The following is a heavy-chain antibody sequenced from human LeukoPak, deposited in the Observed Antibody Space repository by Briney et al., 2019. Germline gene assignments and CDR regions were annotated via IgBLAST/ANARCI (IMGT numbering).Heavy chain of an antibody. Sequence: SETLSLTCAVSGDSISSGGYSWSWIRQTPGKGLEWIAYIHDSGSTYNNPSLKSRLSISIDTSKNQFSLKLNSVTAADTAVYYCARVVAAAGDNWFDPWGQGTLVTVSS. CDR3: ARVVAAAGDNWFDP. CDR2: IHDSGST. D-gene: IGHD6-13*01. J-gene: IGHJ5*02. V-gene: IGHV4-30-4*07. CDR1: GDSISSGGYS.